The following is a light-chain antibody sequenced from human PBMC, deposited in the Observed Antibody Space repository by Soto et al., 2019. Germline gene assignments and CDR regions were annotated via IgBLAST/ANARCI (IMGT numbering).Light chain of an antibody. J-gene: IGKJ1*01. CDR2: DAS. CDR3: QQYNNWPPWT. V-gene: IGKV3-15*01. CDR1: QSVSSN. Sequence: IVLTRSPGTLSLSPVEIATLSCMASQSVSSNFAWYQQKPGQAPRPLIYDASTRATGIPARFSGSGSGTEFTLTISSLQSEDFAVYYCQQYNNWPPWTFGRGTKVDIK.